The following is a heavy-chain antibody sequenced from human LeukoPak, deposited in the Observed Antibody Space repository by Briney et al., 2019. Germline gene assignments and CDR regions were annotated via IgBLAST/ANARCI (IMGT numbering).Heavy chain of an antibody. D-gene: IGHD4-17*01. CDR1: GFTFSSYG. CDR3: ASDLSGDYYIDD. Sequence: GGSLRLSCAASGFTFSSYGMHWVRQAPGKGLEWVAVIWYDGSNKYYADSVKGRFTIHRDHSKNTLYLRMSSLRAEETSVSCCASDLSGDYYIDDWGQGTLVTVSS. V-gene: IGHV3-33*01. J-gene: IGHJ4*02. CDR2: IWYDGSNK.